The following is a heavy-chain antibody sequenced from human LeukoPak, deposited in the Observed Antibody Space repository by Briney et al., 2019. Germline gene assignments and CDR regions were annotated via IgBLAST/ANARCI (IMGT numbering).Heavy chain of an antibody. V-gene: IGHV1-2*02. CDR2: IKPNSGGT. D-gene: IGHD5-12*01. CDR1: GYTFTGYY. CDR3: ARLYSGYDFNYFDY. Sequence: ASVKVSCKASGYTFTGYYMHWVRQAPGQGLEWMGWIKPNSGGTNYAQKFQGRVTMTRDTSISTAYMELSRLRSDDTAVYYCARLYSGYDFNYFDYWGQGTLVTVSS. J-gene: IGHJ4*02.